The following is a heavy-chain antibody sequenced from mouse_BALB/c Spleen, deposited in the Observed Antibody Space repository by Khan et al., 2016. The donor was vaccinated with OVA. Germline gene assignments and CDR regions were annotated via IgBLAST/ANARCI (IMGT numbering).Heavy chain of an antibody. CDR3: ARGRSY. V-gene: IGHV3-2*02. CDR2: ISYSGIT. Sequence: EVQLQESGPGLVKPSQSLSLTCTVTGYSITSDYAWNWIRQFPGNKLEWMGYISYSGITSYTPSLKSRISITRDTSKNQFFLQLTAVTTEDTATDYCARGRSYWGQGTLVTVSA. D-gene: IGHD3-3*01. CDR1: GYSITSDYA. J-gene: IGHJ3*01.